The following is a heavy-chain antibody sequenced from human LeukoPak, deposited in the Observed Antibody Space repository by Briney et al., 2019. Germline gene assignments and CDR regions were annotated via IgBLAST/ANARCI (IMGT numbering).Heavy chain of an antibody. CDR2: IYYSGST. Sequence: SETLSLTCTVSGGSISSSSYYWGWIRQPPGKGREWIGSIYYSGSTYYNPSLKSRVTISVDTSKNQFSLKLSSVTAADTAVYYCASQSSFDYWGQGTLVTVSS. V-gene: IGHV4-39*01. CDR1: GGSISSSSYY. J-gene: IGHJ4*02. CDR3: ASQSSFDY.